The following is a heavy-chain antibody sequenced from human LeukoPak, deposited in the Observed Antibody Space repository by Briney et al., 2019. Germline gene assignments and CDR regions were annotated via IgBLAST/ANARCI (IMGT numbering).Heavy chain of an antibody. J-gene: IGHJ3*02. CDR3: AGGTGTTIVYAFDI. Sequence: AGGSLRLSCAASGFTVSSNYMSWVRQAPGKGLEWVSVIYSGGSTYYADSVKGRFTISRDNSKNTLYLQMNSLRAEDTAVYCCAGGTGTTIVYAFDIWGQGTMVTVSS. V-gene: IGHV3-53*01. CDR1: GFTVSSNY. D-gene: IGHD1-7*01. CDR2: IYSGGST.